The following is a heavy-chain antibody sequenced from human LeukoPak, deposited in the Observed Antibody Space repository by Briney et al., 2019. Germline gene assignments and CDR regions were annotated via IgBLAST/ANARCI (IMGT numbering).Heavy chain of an antibody. V-gene: IGHV3-23*01. CDR1: GFTFSSYW. CDR3: AKDPEPERSWPNWFDP. J-gene: IGHJ5*02. D-gene: IGHD1-26*01. Sequence: GGSLRLSCAASGFTFSSYWMSWVRQAPGKGLEWVSAISGRGGSTYYADSVKGRFTISRNNSKHTLYLQMNSLRAEDTAVYYCAKDPEPERSWPNWFDPWGQGTLVTVSS. CDR2: ISGRGGST.